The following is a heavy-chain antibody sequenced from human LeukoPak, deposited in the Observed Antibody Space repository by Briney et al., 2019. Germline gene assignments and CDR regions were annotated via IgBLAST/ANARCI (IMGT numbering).Heavy chain of an antibody. CDR1: GYTFTGYY. D-gene: IGHD3-16*01. J-gene: IGHJ1*01. V-gene: IGHV1-2*02. CDR2: INPNSGGT. Sequence: ASVKVSCKASGYTFTGYYMHWVRQAPGQGLEWMGWINPNSGGTNYAQKLQGRVTMTRDTSISTAYMELSRLRSDDTAVYYCAREVGGSEYFQHWGQGTLVTVSS. CDR3: AREVGGSEYFQH.